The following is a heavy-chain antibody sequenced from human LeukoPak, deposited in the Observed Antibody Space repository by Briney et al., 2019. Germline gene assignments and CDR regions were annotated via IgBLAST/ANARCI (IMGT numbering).Heavy chain of an antibody. D-gene: IGHD6-6*01. CDR3: ARDGSRGSSSSGVRYGY. J-gene: IGHJ4*02. V-gene: IGHV1-2*06. Sequence: GASVKVSCKASGYTFTGYYMHWVRQAPGQGLEWMGRINPNSGGTNYAQKFQGRVTTTRDTSISTAYMELSRLRSDDTAVYYCARDGSRGSSSSGVRYGYWGQGTLVTVSS. CDR2: INPNSGGT. CDR1: GYTFTGYY.